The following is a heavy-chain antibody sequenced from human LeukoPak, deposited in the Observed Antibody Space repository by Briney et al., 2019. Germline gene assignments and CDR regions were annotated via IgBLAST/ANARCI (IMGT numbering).Heavy chain of an antibody. V-gene: IGHV4-34*01. Sequence: SETLSLTCAVYGGSFSGYYWSWIRQPPGKGLEWIGEINHSGSTNYNPSLKSRVTISVDTSKNQFSLKLSSVTAADTAVYYCARDSLAGGDIWGQGTMVTVSS. CDR2: INHSGST. CDR3: ARDSLAGGDI. CDR1: GGSFSGYY. D-gene: IGHD1-26*01. J-gene: IGHJ3*02.